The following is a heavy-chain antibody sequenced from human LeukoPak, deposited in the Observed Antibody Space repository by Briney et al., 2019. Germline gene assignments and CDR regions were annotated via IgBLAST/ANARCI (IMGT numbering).Heavy chain of an antibody. V-gene: IGHV1-69*13. CDR2: IIPMFATA. D-gene: IGHD3-22*01. CDR3: ARVTGYMIEDYFDY. Sequence: ASVKVSCKASGGTFSRHAFSWVRQAPGQGLEWMGGIIPMFATANYAQKFQGRVTITADESTSTAYMELSSLRSEDTAVYYCARVTGYMIEDYFDYWGQGTLVTVSS. CDR1: GGTFSRHA. J-gene: IGHJ4*02.